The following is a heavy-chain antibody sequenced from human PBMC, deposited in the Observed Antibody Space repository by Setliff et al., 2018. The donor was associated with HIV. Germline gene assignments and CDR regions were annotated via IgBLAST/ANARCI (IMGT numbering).Heavy chain of an antibody. Sequence: ASVKVSCKASGYTSTTYDIDWVRRATGQGLELMGWISAYNGDTSYGQNFQGRVTMTTDTSTSTAFMELRSLRSDDTAVYYCARGGYSSGHRWYFDLWGRGTLVTVSS. CDR3: ARGGYSSGHRWYFDL. CDR2: ISAYNGDT. J-gene: IGHJ2*01. D-gene: IGHD6-19*01. V-gene: IGHV1-18*01. CDR1: GYTSTTYD.